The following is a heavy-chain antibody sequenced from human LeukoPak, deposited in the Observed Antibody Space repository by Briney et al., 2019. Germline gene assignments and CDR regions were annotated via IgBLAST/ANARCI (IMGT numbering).Heavy chain of an antibody. V-gene: IGHV3-74*01. CDR2: IDRDGSRT. J-gene: IGHJ3*02. CDR1: GFSFTSYW. D-gene: IGHD3-22*01. Sequence: PGGSLRLSCAASGFSFTSYWMHWVRRAPGKGLVWVSRIDRDGSRTNYADSVKGRFTISRDNAKNSLYLQMNSLRAEDTAVYYCARVDYYYDSSGYYLDAFDIWGQGTLVTVSS. CDR3: ARVDYYYDSSGYYLDAFDI.